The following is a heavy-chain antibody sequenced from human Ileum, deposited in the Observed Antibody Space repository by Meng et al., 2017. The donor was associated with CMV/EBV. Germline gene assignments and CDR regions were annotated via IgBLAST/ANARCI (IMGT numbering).Heavy chain of an antibody. J-gene: IGHJ4*02. Sequence: VQLQQWGAGLLKPSETLSLPCAVYGGSFSGYYWSWIRQPPGKGLEWIGEINHSGSTNYNPSLKSRVTVSVDTSKNQFFLKLSSVTAADTAVYYCARGVAGGPFDYWGQGTLVTVSS. V-gene: IGHV4-34*01. D-gene: IGHD2-15*01. CDR3: ARGVAGGPFDY. CDR2: INHSGST. CDR1: GGSFSGYY.